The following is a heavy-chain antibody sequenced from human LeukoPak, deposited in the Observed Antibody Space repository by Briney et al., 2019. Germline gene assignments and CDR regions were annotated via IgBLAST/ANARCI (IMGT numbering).Heavy chain of an antibody. J-gene: IGHJ4*02. CDR3: AKDVGYCSGGSCRAFDY. CDR2: ISGSGGST. CDR1: GFTFSSYA. D-gene: IGHD2-15*01. Sequence: GGSLRLSCAASGFTFSSYAMSWVRQAPGKGLEGVSAISGSGGSTYYADSVKGRFTISRDNSKNTLYLQMNSLRAEDTAVYYCAKDVGYCSGGSCRAFDYWGQGTLVTVSS. V-gene: IGHV3-23*01.